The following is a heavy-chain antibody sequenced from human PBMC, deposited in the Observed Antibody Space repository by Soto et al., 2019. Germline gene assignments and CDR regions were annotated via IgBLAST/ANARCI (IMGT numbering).Heavy chain of an antibody. D-gene: IGHD6-19*01. J-gene: IGHJ6*02. CDR2: ISFGGTDK. CDR1: GFTFKTYG. V-gene: IGHV3-30*03. Sequence: QVQLVESGGGVVQPGRSLRLSCAASGFTFKTYGMHWVRQAPGKGLEWVAVISFGGTDKYYADSVKGRFSISRDNSKSTLYLQMNNLTADDTAVYYSARDPWLREGYFYAMDVWGQGNRVTVPS. CDR3: ARDPWLREGYFYAMDV.